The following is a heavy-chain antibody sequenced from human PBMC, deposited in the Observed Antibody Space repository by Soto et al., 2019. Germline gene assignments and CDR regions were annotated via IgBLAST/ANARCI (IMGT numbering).Heavy chain of an antibody. CDR1: GGSISSYY. V-gene: IGHV4-59*08. J-gene: IGHJ3*02. CDR3: ASRYGSCFEI. CDR2: IYYSGST. D-gene: IGHD3-10*01. Sequence: QVQLQESGPGLVKPSETLSLTCTVSGGSISSYYWSWIRQPPGKGLEWIGYIYYSGSTNYNPSLKCRVTISVATSKTQFSLKLSYVTAADTAVYYSASRYGSCFEIWGPGTMVTGSS.